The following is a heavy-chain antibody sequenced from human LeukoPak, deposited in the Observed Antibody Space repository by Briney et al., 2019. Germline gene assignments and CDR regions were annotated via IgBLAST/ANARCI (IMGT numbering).Heavy chain of an antibody. J-gene: IGHJ4*02. Sequence: GESLQISCKGSGCSFSSYWIGWVRQMPGKGLEWMAVMYPGDSDTTYSPSFQGQVTISADKSISTAYLQWNSLRASDTAIYYCARQWGRGSGSYLAYWGQGTLVTVSS. D-gene: IGHD3-10*01. CDR2: MYPGDSDT. CDR1: GCSFSSYW. V-gene: IGHV5-51*01. CDR3: ARQWGRGSGSYLAY.